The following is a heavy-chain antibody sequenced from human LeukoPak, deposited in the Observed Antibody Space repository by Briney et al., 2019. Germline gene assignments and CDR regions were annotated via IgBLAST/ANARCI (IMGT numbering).Heavy chain of an antibody. CDR3: TRLSHVAGAPKVSWFDP. V-gene: IGHV4-38-2*02. J-gene: IGHJ5*02. D-gene: IGHD1-26*01. Sequence: SETLSLTCTVSAYSISNGFVWDWIRQPPGEGLEWIASIYHSGTTYYNPSLKSRVTMSVDTSKNQFSLRLSSVTAADTAVYYCTRLSHVAGAPKVSWFDPWGQGTLVTVSS. CDR1: AYSISNGFV. CDR2: IYHSGTT.